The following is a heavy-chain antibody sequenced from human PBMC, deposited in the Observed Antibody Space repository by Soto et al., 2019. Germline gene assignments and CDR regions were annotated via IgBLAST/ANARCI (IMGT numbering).Heavy chain of an antibody. V-gene: IGHV3-33*01. Sequence: QVQLVDSGGGVVQPGRALRLSCAASGFTLSSYGMHWFRQAPGKGLEWVAVIWYDGSNKYYADSVKGRFTISRDNSKNTLYLQMKSLRAEDTAVYYSARDIDPSQDYGGNSGGMDVWPQGTTVTVSS. D-gene: IGHD4-17*01. J-gene: IGHJ6*02. CDR3: ARDIDPSQDYGGNSGGMDV. CDR2: IWYDGSNK. CDR1: GFTLSSYG.